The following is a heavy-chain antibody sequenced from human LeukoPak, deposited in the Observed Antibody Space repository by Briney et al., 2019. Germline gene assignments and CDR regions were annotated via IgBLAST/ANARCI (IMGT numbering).Heavy chain of an antibody. CDR3: ARRVAGSGWEYYFDY. V-gene: IGHV1-18*01. D-gene: IGHD6-19*01. J-gene: IGHJ4*02. Sequence: ASVKVSCKASGGTFSSYAISWVRQAPGQGLEWMGWISAYNGNTNYAQKLQGRVTMTTDTSTSTAYMELRSLRSDDTAVYYCARRVAGSGWEYYFDYWGQGTLVTVSS. CDR2: ISAYNGNT. CDR1: GGTFSSYA.